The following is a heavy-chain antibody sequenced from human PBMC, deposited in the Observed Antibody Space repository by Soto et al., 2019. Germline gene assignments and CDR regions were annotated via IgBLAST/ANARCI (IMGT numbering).Heavy chain of an antibody. J-gene: IGHJ4*02. D-gene: IGHD5-12*01. V-gene: IGHV1-69*13. CDR3: AGSEDGYNFFSSRI. Sequence: ASVKISCKASGGTFSSYAISWVRQAPGQGLEWMGGIIPIFGTANYAQKFQGRVTITADESTSTAYMELSSLRSEDTAVYYCAGSEDGYNFFSSRIWGQGTLVTVSS. CDR1: GGTFSSYA. CDR2: IIPIFGTA.